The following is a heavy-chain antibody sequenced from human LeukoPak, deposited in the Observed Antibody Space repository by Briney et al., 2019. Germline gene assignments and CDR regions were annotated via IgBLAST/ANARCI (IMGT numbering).Heavy chain of an antibody. Sequence: GGSMRLSCAASGFTFRSYTMNWVRQAPGKGLEWVSSISSSSSSIYYADSVKGRFTISRDNAKKSLYLQMNSLRAEDTAMYYCARGFCTSTSCYGSYWGQGTLVTVSS. CDR2: ISSSSSSI. CDR1: GFTFRSYT. CDR3: ARGFCTSTSCYGSY. D-gene: IGHD2-2*01. J-gene: IGHJ4*02. V-gene: IGHV3-21*01.